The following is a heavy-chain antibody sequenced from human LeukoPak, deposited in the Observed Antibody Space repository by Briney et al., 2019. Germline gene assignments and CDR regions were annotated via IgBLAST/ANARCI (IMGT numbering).Heavy chain of an antibody. CDR3: ATEFYSNGYNF. CDR2: IKSRTDGGTT. CDR1: GFTFSSAW. D-gene: IGHD5-24*01. Sequence: GGSLRLSCPGSGFTFSSAWMTWVRQIPGKGLGWVGHIKSRTDGGTTDYAAPVKGRFTISRDDSKNTVYLQMNSLKIEDSAVYFCATEFYSNGYNFWGQGTLVIVSS. J-gene: IGHJ4*02. V-gene: IGHV3-15*01.